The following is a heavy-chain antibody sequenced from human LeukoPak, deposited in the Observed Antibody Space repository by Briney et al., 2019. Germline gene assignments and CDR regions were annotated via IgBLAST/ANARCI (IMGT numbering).Heavy chain of an antibody. D-gene: IGHD1-26*01. CDR3: ARVWELRYQNWFDP. CDR2: ISSSGSTI. V-gene: IGHV3-11*04. Sequence: GGSLRLSCAASGFTFSDYYMSWIRQAPGKGLEWVSYISSSGSTIYYADSVKGRFTISRDNAKNSLYLQMISLRAEDTAVYYCARVWELRYQNWFDPWGQGTLVTVSS. J-gene: IGHJ5*02. CDR1: GFTFSDYY.